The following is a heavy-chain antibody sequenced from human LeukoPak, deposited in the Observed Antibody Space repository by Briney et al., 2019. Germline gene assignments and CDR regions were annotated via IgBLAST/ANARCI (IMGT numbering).Heavy chain of an antibody. CDR2: TYYRSDWYS. CDR1: GDRVSSNSAA. V-gene: IGHV6-1*01. J-gene: IGHJ4*02. Sequence: SQTLSLTCAISGDRVSSNSAAWNRIRQSPSRGLEWLGRTYYRSDWYSDYAVSVKSRITITPDTSKNQFSLQLNSVTPEDTAIYYCAREGSYFDYWGQGTLVTVSS. CDR3: AREGSYFDY.